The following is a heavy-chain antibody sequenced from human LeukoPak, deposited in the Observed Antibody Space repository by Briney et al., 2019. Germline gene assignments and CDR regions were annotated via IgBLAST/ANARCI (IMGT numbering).Heavy chain of an antibody. Sequence: GGSHLLSCAASGFTFSNYGMHWVRQAPGKGLEWVALLVYDGFYKYYADSVKGRFTISRDDSRNTLYLQLSSLRAEDTAVYYCAKDLITMVRGNPMDVWGQGTTVTASS. J-gene: IGHJ6*02. V-gene: IGHV3-30*18. CDR3: AKDLITMVRGNPMDV. CDR1: GFTFSNYG. D-gene: IGHD3-10*01. CDR2: LVYDGFYK.